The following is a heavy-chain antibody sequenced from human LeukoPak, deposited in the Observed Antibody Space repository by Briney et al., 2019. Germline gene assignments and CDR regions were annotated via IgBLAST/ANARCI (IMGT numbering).Heavy chain of an antibody. CDR3: ASARYRNASRHCSFDL. CDR2: ISYSGST. Sequence: PSESLSLACYIADISISSPHSICTRQPPGKGLEWIGYISYSGSTNYNPSLKSRVTISLDTSKNQFSLKLSSLTASDTSVYSSASARYRNASRHCSFDLWGRGNLITVSS. V-gene: IGHV4-59*11. J-gene: IGHJ2*01. D-gene: IGHD1-26*01. CDR1: DISISSPH.